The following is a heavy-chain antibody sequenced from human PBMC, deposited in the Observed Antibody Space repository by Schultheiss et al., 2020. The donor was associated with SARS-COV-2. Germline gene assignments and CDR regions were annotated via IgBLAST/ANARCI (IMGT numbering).Heavy chain of an antibody. CDR2: INHSGST. J-gene: IGHJ4*02. D-gene: IGHD6-6*01. Sequence: SETLSLTCTVSGGSISSYYWSWIRQPPGKGLEWIGEINHSGSTNYNPSLKRRVTVSVDMSKNQFSLKLSSVTAADTAVYYCARDTSIASYFDYWGQGTLVTVSS. CDR1: GGSISSYY. CDR3: ARDTSIASYFDY. V-gene: IGHV4-59*12.